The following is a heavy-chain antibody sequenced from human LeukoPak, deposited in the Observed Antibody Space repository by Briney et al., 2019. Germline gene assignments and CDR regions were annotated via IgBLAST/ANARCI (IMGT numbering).Heavy chain of an antibody. Sequence: PSETLSLTCTVSGGSISSGGYYWSWIRQPPGKGLEWIGYIYHSGSTYYNPSLKSRVTISVDRSKNQFSLKLSSVTAADTAVYYCARQGYCSSTSCYDGRGYFDYWGQGTLVTVSS. CDR3: ARQGYCSSTSCYDGRGYFDY. CDR1: GGSISSGGYY. J-gene: IGHJ4*02. CDR2: IYHSGST. D-gene: IGHD2-2*01. V-gene: IGHV4-30-2*01.